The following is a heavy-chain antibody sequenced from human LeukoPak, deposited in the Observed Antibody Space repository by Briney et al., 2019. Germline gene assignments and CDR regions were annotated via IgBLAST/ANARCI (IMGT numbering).Heavy chain of an antibody. V-gene: IGHV4-34*01. CDR2: INHSGST. D-gene: IGHD6-6*01. CDR3: ARPRQGAARREFDY. J-gene: IGHJ4*02. Sequence: SETLSLTCAVYGGSFSGYYWSWIRQPPGKGLEWIGEINHSGSTNYNPSLKSRVTISVDTSKNQFSLKLSSVTAADTAVYYCARPRQGAARREFDYWGQGTLVTVSS. CDR1: GGSFSGYY.